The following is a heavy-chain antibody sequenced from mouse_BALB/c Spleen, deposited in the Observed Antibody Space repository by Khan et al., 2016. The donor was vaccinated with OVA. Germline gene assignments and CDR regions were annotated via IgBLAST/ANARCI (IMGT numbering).Heavy chain of an antibody. Sequence: EVKLLESGPGLVKPSQSLSLTCTVTGYSITSDYAWNWIRQFPGNKLEWMGYISYSGNTKSNPSLKSRISITRDTSKNQFFLQLNSVTTEDTATYYCARIYGGDFDYWGQGTTLTVSS. CDR2: ISYSGNT. CDR1: GYSITSDYA. J-gene: IGHJ2*01. D-gene: IGHD1-1*01. CDR3: ARIYGGDFDY. V-gene: IGHV3-2*02.